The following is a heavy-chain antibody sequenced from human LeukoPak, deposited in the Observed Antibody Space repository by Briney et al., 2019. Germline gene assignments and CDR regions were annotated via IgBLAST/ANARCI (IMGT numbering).Heavy chain of an antibody. CDR3: ARHFSMVEFRGAMENWFDP. CDR2: INHSGST. D-gene: IGHD3-16*01. Sequence: SETLSLTCAVYGGSFSGYYWSWIRQPPGKGLEWIGEINHSGSTNYNPSLKSRVTISVDTSKNQFSLKLSSVTAADTAVYYCARHFSMVEFRGAMENWFDPWGQGTLVTVSS. CDR1: GGSFSGYY. V-gene: IGHV4-34*01. J-gene: IGHJ5*02.